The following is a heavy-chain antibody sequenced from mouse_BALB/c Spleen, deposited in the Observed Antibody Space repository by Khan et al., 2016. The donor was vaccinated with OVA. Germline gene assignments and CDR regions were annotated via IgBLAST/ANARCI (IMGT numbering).Heavy chain of an antibody. V-gene: IGHV3-2*02. D-gene: IGHD2-12*01. Sequence: EVQLQESGPGLVKPSPSLSLTCTVTGYAITSDYAWNWIRQFPGNKLEWMGYISSTGSTSYNPSLKSRISITRDTSKNQFFLQLKSVTTEDTAADYCARSRYYSCGYALDCWGRGTSVTVSS. CDR3: ARSRYYSCGYALDC. CDR2: ISSTGST. CDR1: GYAITSDYA. J-gene: IGHJ4*01.